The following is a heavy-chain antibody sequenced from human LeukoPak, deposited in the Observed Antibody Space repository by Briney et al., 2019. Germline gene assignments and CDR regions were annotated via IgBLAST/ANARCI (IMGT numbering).Heavy chain of an antibody. V-gene: IGHV4-34*01. CDR3: ARGVSMIGRLRFDP. D-gene: IGHD3-22*01. J-gene: IGHJ5*02. CDR2: IKHSGST. CDR1: GGSFSGHY. Sequence: SETLSLTRAVYGGSFSGHYWSWIRHPPGKGLEWIGEIKHSGSTYYNPSLKSRVTISIDTSKDQFSLKLNSVTAADTAVYYCARGVSMIGRLRFDPWGQGTLVIVSS.